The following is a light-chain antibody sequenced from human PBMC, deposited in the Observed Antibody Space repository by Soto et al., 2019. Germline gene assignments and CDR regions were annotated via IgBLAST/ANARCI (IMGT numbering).Light chain of an antibody. CDR3: SSYTSNNFYV. J-gene: IGLJ1*01. V-gene: IGLV2-14*01. Sequence: QSALTQPASVSGSPGQSITISCAGTSSDVGTYNYVSWYQQHPGKAPKLMIYEVRDRPLGVSNRFSGSKSGNTASLTISGLQAEDEADYYCSSYTSNNFYVFGTGTKLTVL. CDR2: EVR. CDR1: SSDVGTYNY.